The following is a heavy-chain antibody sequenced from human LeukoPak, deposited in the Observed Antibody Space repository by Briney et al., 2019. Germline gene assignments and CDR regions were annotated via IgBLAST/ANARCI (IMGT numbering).Heavy chain of an antibody. V-gene: IGHV1-18*01. Sequence: ASVKVSCKASGGTFSSYAIGWVRQAPGQGLEWMGWISAYNGNTNYAQKLQGRVTMTTDTSTSTAYMELRSLRSDDTAVYYCARDKGDSSSASSYYYYGMDVWGQGTTVTVSS. CDR3: ARDKGDSSSASSYYYYGMDV. J-gene: IGHJ6*02. CDR2: ISAYNGNT. CDR1: GGTFSSYA. D-gene: IGHD6-6*01.